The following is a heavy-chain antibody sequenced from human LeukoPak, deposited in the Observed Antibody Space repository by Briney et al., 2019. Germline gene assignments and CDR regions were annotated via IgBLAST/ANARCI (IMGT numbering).Heavy chain of an antibody. CDR3: ARDRSIYYYYYMDV. CDR1: GYTFTSYG. D-gene: IGHD3-10*01. V-gene: IGHV1-18*01. Sequence: ASVKVSCKASGYTFTSYGISWVRQAPGQGLEWMGWISAYNGNTNYAQKLQSRVTMTTDTSTSTAYMELRSLRSDDTAVYYCARDRSIYYYYYMDVWGKGTTVTVSS. J-gene: IGHJ6*03. CDR2: ISAYNGNT.